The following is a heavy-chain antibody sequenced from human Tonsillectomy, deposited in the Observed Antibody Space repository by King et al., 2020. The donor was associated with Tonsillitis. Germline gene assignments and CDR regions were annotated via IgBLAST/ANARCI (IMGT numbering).Heavy chain of an antibody. CDR2: IRSKTNNYAT. CDR1: GFTFSDSA. V-gene: IGHV3-73*01. J-gene: IGHJ4*02. CDR3: TRHVMVYDSSGYVDY. D-gene: IGHD3-22*01. Sequence: VQLVESGGGLVQPGGSLKLSCAASGFTFSDSAIHWVRQASGNGVEWVGRIRSKTNNYATAYAASVKGRFTNSKDDSKNTAYLQMNSLKTDDTAVYYCTRHVMVYDSSGYVDYWGQGTLVTVSS.